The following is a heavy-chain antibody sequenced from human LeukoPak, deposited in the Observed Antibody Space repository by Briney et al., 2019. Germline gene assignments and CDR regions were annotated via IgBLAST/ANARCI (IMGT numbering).Heavy chain of an antibody. J-gene: IGHJ3*02. D-gene: IGHD2-15*01. Sequence: QPGGSLRLSCAASGFTFSSYAMHWVRQAPGNGLEYVSAISSNGGSTYYANSVKGRFTISRDNSKNTLYLQMGSLRAEDMAVYYCAREYGSGGSWYFAFDIGGQGTMVTVSS. V-gene: IGHV3-64*01. CDR2: ISSNGGST. CDR3: AREYGSGGSWYFAFDI. CDR1: GFTFSSYA.